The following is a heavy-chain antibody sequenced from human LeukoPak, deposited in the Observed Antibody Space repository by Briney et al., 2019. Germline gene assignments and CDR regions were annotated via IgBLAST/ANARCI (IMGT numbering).Heavy chain of an antibody. D-gene: IGHD3-22*01. CDR2: VYYSGTT. Sequence: SETLSLTCSVSGDSISLSFYYWGWIRQPPGKALEWIGSVYYSGTTSYNPSLKSRVTISVDTSKNQFSLKLSSVTAADTAVYYCARYGDSSGYFETDAFDVWGQGTMVTVSS. CDR1: GDSISLSFYY. CDR3: ARYGDSSGYFETDAFDV. V-gene: IGHV4-39*07. J-gene: IGHJ3*01.